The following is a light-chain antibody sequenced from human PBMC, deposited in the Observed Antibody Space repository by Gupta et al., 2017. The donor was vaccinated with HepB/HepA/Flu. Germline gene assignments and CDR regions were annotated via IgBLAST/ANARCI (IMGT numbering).Light chain of an antibody. CDR1: QSVLYSSNNKNY. V-gene: IGKV4-1*01. J-gene: IGKJ4*01. CDR3: QQYCSSPLT. CDR2: WAS. Sequence: DIVMTQSPDSLAVSLGERATINCKSSQSVLYSSNNKNYLAWYQQKPGQPPKLLMYWASTRESGVPDRFSGSGSGTDFTLTISSLQAEDVAVYYCQQYCSSPLTFGGGTGVEIK.